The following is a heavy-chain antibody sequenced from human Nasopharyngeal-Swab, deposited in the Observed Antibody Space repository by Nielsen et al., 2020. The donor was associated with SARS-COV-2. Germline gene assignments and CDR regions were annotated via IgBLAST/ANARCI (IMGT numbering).Heavy chain of an antibody. CDR2: IIPILGIA. CDR1: GGTFSSYA. CDR3: ARDRGTGDGDY. D-gene: IGHD7-27*01. J-gene: IGHJ4*02. V-gene: IGHV1-69*04. Sequence: SVKVSCKASGGTFSSYAISWVRQAPGQGLEWMGRIIPILGIANYAQKFQGRVTITADKSTSTVYMELSSLRSEDTAVYYCARDRGTGDGDYWGQGTLVTVSS.